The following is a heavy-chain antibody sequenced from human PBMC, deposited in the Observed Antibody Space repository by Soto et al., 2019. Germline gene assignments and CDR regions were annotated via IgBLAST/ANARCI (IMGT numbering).Heavy chain of an antibody. Sequence: PSETMSLTCAAAGCSISSGNCWAWSRQPPRRRLDWIRTLYYIADTHYTTSLKRRFTISPSPSQHHFSLEQSSVTATHTPMYYRRSSTSCYDETCVDVWGQGPMVTVS. CDR1: GCSISSGNC. D-gene: IGHD2-2*01. CDR3: RSSTSCYDETCVDV. V-gene: IGHV4-38-2*01. J-gene: IGHJ6*02. CDR2: LYYIADT.